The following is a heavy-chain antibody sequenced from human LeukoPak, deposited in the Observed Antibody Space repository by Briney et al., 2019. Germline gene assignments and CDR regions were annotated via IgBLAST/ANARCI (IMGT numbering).Heavy chain of an antibody. CDR2: INPGGGST. J-gene: IGHJ6*03. CDR1: GYTFTSHY. V-gene: IGHV1-46*01. D-gene: IGHD3-10*01. CDR3: ARDYGSGSYPEYYYYYYYMDV. Sequence: ASVKVSCKASGYTFTSHYMHWVRQAPGQGLEWMGVINPGGGSTSYAQKFQGRIIMTRDMSTSTDYMELSSLRSDDTAVYYCARDYGSGSYPEYYYYYYYMDVWGKGTTVTISS.